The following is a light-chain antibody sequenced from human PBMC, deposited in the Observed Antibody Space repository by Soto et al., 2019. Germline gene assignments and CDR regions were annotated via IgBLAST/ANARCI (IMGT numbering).Light chain of an antibody. CDR3: SSYRSRSSLWV. CDR2: DVS. V-gene: IGLV2-14*01. J-gene: IGLJ1*01. Sequence: QSALTQPASVSGSPGQSITISCTGTSSDVGGYNYVSWYQQHPGKAPNLMIYDVSNRPSGVSNRFSGSKSGNTASLTISGLQAEDEADYYCSSYRSRSSLWVFGSGTKLTVL. CDR1: SSDVGGYNY.